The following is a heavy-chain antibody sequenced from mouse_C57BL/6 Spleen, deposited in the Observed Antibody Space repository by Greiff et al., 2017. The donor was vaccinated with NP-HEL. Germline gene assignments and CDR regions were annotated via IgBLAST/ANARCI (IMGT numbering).Heavy chain of an antibody. CDR3: ARSSSYVFDY. CDR1: GYAFSSSW. V-gene: IGHV1-82*01. D-gene: IGHD1-1*01. CDR2: IYPGDGDT. Sequence: QVQLQQSGPELVKPGASVKISCKASGYAFSSSWMNWVKQRPGKGLEWIGRIYPGDGDTNYNGKFKGKATLTADKSSSTAYMQLSSLTSEDSAVYFCARSSSYVFDYWGQGTTLTVSS. J-gene: IGHJ2*01.